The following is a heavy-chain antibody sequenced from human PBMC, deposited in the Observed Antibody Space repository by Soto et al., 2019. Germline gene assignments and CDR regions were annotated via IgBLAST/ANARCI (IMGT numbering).Heavy chain of an antibody. D-gene: IGHD4-17*01. Sequence: ELQLLESGGGLVQPGGSLRLSCAASGFTFSSYAMGWVRQAPAKGLEWVSAISGNSAVTYYADSVQGRFTISRDNSKNTLYLQMNSLRAEDTAVYYCAKDRPCGDYVRDPFDIWGQGTMVTVSS. CDR2: ISGNSAVT. CDR3: AKDRPCGDYVRDPFDI. J-gene: IGHJ3*02. CDR1: GFTFSSYA. V-gene: IGHV3-23*01.